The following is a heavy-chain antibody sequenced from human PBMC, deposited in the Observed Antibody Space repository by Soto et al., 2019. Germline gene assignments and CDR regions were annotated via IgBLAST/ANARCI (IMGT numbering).Heavy chain of an antibody. CDR1: GGSFSSGAYY. V-gene: IGHV4-31*04. CDR3: AGGVVRGLVVTDAFDI. Sequence: QVRLQESGPGLVKPSQTLSLTCTVSGGSFSSGAYYWSWIRQLPGKGLEWIGYIYYSRSTAYNPSIKSRVTMSVDTSKNQFSLKLTSVTAADTAVYYCAGGVVRGLVVTDAFDIWGQGTVVTVSS. CDR2: IYYSRST. D-gene: IGHD3-10*01. J-gene: IGHJ3*02.